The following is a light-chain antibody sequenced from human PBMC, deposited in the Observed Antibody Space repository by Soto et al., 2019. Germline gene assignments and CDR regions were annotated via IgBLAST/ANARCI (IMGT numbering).Light chain of an antibody. V-gene: IGKV1-5*03. CDR2: KAS. Sequence: DIQMTQSPSTLSASVGDRVIITCRASQSISSWLAWYQQKPGKAPKLLIYKASSLESGVPSRFSGSGSGTEFTLTISSLQPDDFETYYCQPFRRTFGQGTKV. CDR3: QPFRRT. CDR1: QSISSW. J-gene: IGKJ1*01.